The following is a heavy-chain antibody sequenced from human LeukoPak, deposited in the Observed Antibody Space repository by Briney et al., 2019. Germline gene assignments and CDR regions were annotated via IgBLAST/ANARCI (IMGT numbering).Heavy chain of an antibody. Sequence: GFLRLSCAASGFTVSSSYMSWVRQAPGKGLEWVSVIHSGGNTYYADSVKGRFTISRDNSKNTMYLQMNSLRAEDTAVYYCTRDLNSGGSCWGQGTLVIVSS. D-gene: IGHD2-15*01. CDR2: IHSGGNT. CDR3: TRDLNSGGSC. V-gene: IGHV3-53*01. J-gene: IGHJ4*02. CDR1: GFTVSSSY.